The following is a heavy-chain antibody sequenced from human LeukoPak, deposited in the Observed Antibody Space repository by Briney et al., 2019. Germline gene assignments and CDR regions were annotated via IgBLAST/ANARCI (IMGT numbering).Heavy chain of an antibody. CDR1: GFTFSSYG. D-gene: IGHD2/OR15-2a*01. J-gene: IGHJ4*02. CDR2: ISGSGGST. V-gene: IGHV3-23*01. Sequence: GGSLRLSCAASGFTFSSYGMNWVRQAPGKGLEWVSAISGSGGSTYYADSVKGRFTISRDNSKNTLYLQMNSLRADDTAVYYCAKDATRINSPLDYWGQGTLVTVSS. CDR3: AKDATRINSPLDY.